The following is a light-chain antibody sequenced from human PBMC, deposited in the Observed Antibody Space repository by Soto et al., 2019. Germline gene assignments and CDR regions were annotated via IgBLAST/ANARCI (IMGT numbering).Light chain of an antibody. CDR1: QSVSSK. Sequence: TGMSPSPATLSVSPGERATLSRRASQSVSSKLAWYQQKPGQAPRLLIYGASTRATGIPARFSGSGSGTEFTLSISSLQSEDSAVYYYQQYNNWPPITFGQGTRLEIK. CDR3: QQYNNWPPIT. V-gene: IGKV3D-15*01. J-gene: IGKJ5*01. CDR2: GAS.